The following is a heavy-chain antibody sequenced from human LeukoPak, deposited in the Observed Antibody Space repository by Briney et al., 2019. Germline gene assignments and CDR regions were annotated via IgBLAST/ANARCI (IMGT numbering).Heavy chain of an antibody. CDR2: IKQDGSEK. Sequence: GGSLRLSCAASGFTFSSYWMSWVRQAPGKGLEWVANIKQDGSEKYYVDSVKGRFTISRDNAKNSLYLQMNSLRAEDTAVYYCARDGPRIVGATSYYYYGMDVWGQGTTVTVPS. J-gene: IGHJ6*02. CDR1: GFTFSSYW. CDR3: ARDGPRIVGATSYYYYGMDV. D-gene: IGHD1-26*01. V-gene: IGHV3-7*01.